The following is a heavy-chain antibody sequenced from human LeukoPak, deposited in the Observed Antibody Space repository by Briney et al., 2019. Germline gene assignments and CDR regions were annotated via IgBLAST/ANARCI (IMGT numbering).Heavy chain of an antibody. CDR2: ISYDGSNK. Sequence: QPGRSLRLSCAASGFTFSSYGMHWVRQAPGKGVEWVAVISYDGSNKYYADSVKGRFTISRENSKNTLYLQMNSLRAEDTAVYYCAKDIDGAGTLGPWGQGTLVTVSS. CDR1: GFTFSSYG. CDR3: AKDIDGAGTLGP. J-gene: IGHJ5*02. V-gene: IGHV3-30*18. D-gene: IGHD1-1*01.